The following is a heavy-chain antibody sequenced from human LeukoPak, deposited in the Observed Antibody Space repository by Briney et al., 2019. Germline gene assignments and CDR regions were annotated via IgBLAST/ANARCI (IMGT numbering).Heavy chain of an antibody. V-gene: IGHV1-69*05. D-gene: IGHD2-2*01. CDR2: IIPIFGTA. Sequence: SVKVSCRASGGTFSSYAFSWVRQAPGQGLEWMGGIIPIFGTASYAQKFQGRVTIATDESTSTAYMELSSLRSEATAVYYCASESTSNFYMDVWGKGTPVTVSS. CDR3: ASESTSNFYMDV. CDR1: GGTFSSYA. J-gene: IGHJ6*03.